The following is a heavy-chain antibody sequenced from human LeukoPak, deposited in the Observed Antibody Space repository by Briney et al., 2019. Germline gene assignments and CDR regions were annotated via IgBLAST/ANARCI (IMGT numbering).Heavy chain of an antibody. J-gene: IGHJ4*02. CDR2: ISYDGSNK. CDR3: ARSEDDSSGYYDY. V-gene: IGHV3-30*01. Sequence: GRSLRLSCAASGFTFSSYAMHWVRQAPAKGVEWVAVISYDGSNKYYADSVKGRFTISRDNSKNTLYLQMNSLRAEDTAVYYCARSEDDSSGYYDYWGQGTLVTVSS. CDR1: GFTFSSYA. D-gene: IGHD3-22*01.